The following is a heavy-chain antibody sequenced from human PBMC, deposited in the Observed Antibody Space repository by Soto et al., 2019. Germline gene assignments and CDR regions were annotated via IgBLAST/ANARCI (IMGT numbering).Heavy chain of an antibody. CDR3: ARPDEGGYSSNHHYYYALDV. V-gene: IGHV1-69*18. CDR1: GGTFRSYS. CDR2: IIPIFDIT. J-gene: IGHJ6*02. Sequence: QVQLVQSGAEVQKPGSSVKVSCKASGGTFRSYSISWVRQAPGQGLEWMGRIIPIFDITNYAQKFQGRVTITADESTSTAYMELSSLGSDDTAVYYCARPDEGGYSSNHHYYYALDVWGQGTTVTV. D-gene: IGHD3-22*01.